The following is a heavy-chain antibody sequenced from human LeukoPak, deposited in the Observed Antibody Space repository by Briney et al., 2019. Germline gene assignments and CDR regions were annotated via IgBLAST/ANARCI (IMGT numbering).Heavy chain of an antibody. CDR1: GFTFSSYD. J-gene: IGHJ4*02. CDR3: ARCPEPPFLSSSWYEVGGFDY. D-gene: IGHD6-13*01. V-gene: IGHV3-13*01. Sequence: GGSLRLSCAASGFTFSSYDMHWVRQATGKGPEWVSAIGTAGDTYYPGSVKGRFTISRDNAKNSLYLQMNSLRAEDTAVYYCARCPEPPFLSSSWYEVGGFDYWGQGTLVTVSS. CDR2: IGTAGDT.